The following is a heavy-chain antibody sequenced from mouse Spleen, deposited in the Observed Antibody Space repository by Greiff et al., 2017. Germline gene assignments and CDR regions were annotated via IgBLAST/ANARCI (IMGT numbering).Heavy chain of an antibody. CDR2: IYPGDGDT. J-gene: IGHJ4*01. Sequence: VQLQQSGPELVKPGASVKISCKASGYAFSSSWMNWVKQRPGKGLEWIGRIYPGDGDTNYNGKFKGKATLTADKSSSTAYMQLSSLTSEDSAVYFCARDHYYYYAMDYWGQGTSVTVSS. CDR1: GYAFSSSW. CDR3: ARDHYYYYAMDY. V-gene: IGHV1-82*01. D-gene: IGHD1-1*01.